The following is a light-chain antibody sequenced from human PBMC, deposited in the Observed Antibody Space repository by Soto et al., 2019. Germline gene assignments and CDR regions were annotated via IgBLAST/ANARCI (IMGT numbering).Light chain of an antibody. CDR1: TSKIGSNT. CDR3: RAWDDTLNGGV. CDR2: SNN. J-gene: IGLJ3*02. V-gene: IGLV1-44*01. Sequence: QSVLTQPPSASGTPGQRVTISCSGGTSKIGSNTINWYQQLPGMAPKLLIYSNNQRPSGVPDRFSGSKSGTSASLAISRLQPEDEADFYCRAWDDTLNGGVFGGGTKVTVL.